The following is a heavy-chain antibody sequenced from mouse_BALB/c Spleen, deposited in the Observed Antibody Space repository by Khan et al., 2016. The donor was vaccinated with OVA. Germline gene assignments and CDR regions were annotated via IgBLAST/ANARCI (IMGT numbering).Heavy chain of an antibody. V-gene: IGHV1-20*02. CDR3: TRIYRSDFDY. J-gene: IGHJ2*01. CDR2: INPHIGET. D-gene: IGHD1-1*01. Sequence: EVKLEESGPVLVRPGASVKISCKASGYSFTGYFMNWMMQSHGKSLEWIGRINPHIGETFYNQRFKDKATLTVDESSSTAHMELRSLASEDSAVYYCTRIYRSDFDYWGQGTTLTVSS. CDR1: GYSFTGYF.